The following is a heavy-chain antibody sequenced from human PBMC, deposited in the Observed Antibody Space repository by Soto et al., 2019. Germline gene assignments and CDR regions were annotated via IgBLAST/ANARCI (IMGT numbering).Heavy chain of an antibody. CDR2: MNPNSGST. V-gene: IGHV1-8*01. CDR1: GYSFTSYD. J-gene: IGHJ4*02. Sequence: QVQLVQSGAEVKKPGASVKVSCKASGYSFTSYDVNWVRQASGQGLEWMGWMNPNSGSTVIAQKFQGRVTMTRDSSISTAYMELSSLRPDDSAIYYCARVSFNALLRFPFDRWGQGTEVTVSS. D-gene: IGHD5-12*01. CDR3: ARVSFNALLRFPFDR.